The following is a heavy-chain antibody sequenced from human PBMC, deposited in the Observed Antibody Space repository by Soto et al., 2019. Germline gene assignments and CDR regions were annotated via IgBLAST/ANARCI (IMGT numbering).Heavy chain of an antibody. CDR3: AKTYSSGRGAFDV. CDR1: GSTFSSYS. Sequence: GGSLRLSCAASGSTFSSYSMNWVRQAPGKGLEWVSYISSGSSTIYYADSVKGRFTISRDNAQNSLYLQMNSLRAEDTAVYYCAKTYSSGRGAFDVWGQGTMVTVS. J-gene: IGHJ3*01. CDR2: ISSGSSTI. D-gene: IGHD6-19*01. V-gene: IGHV3-48*01.